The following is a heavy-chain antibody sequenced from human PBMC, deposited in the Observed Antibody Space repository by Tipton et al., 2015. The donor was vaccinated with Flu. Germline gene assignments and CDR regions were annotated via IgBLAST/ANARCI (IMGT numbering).Heavy chain of an antibody. CDR2: IKEDGSQK. D-gene: IGHD5-12*01. V-gene: IGHV3-7*01. J-gene: IGHJ4*02. Sequence: SLRLSCAASGFTFSRYWMSWVRQAPGKGLEWVANIKEDGSQKYYVDSVKGRVTISRDNAKNSVYLQMNSLRAEDTAVYYCARVTGAYDYSDYWGQGTLATVSS. CDR3: ARVTGAYDYSDY. CDR1: GFTFSRYW.